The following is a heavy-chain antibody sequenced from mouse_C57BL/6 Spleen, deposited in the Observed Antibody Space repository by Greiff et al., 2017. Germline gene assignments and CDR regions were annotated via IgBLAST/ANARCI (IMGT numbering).Heavy chain of an antibody. CDR1: GYAFSSYW. Sequence: QVQLQPSGAELVKPGASVKISCKASGYAFSSYWMNWVKQRPGKGLEWIGQIYPGDGDTNYNGKFKGKATLTADKSSSTAYMQLSSLTSEDSAVYCCARGGLLRYCDYWGQGTTLTVSS. CDR2: IYPGDGDT. CDR3: ARGGLLRYCDY. J-gene: IGHJ2*01. D-gene: IGHD1-1*01. V-gene: IGHV1-80*01.